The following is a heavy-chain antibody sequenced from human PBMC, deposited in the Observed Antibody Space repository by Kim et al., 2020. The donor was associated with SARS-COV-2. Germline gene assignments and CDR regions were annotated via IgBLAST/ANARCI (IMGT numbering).Heavy chain of an antibody. V-gene: IGHV3-11*01. CDR2: ISSSGSTI. CDR3: ARDRDYYGSGSYYSFDY. D-gene: IGHD3-10*01. J-gene: IGHJ4*02. Sequence: GGSLRLSCAASGFTFSDYYMSCIRQAPGKGLEWVSYISSSGSTIYYADSVKGRFTNSRDNAKNSLYLQMNSLRAEDTAVYYCARDRDYYGSGSYYSFDYWGQGTLVTVSS. CDR1: GFTFSDYY.